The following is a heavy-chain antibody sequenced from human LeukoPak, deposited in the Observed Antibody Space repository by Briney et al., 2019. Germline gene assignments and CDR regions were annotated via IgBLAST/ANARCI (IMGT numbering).Heavy chain of an antibody. D-gene: IGHD3-10*01. V-gene: IGHV4-39*01. CDR3: ARRKGFGEGYFDS. CDR2: IYYSRST. Sequence: SETLSLTCTVSGGSISNTLYYWAWIRQPPGKGLESIGSIYYSRSTYYSPSLKSRVTISVDTSKNQFSLKLTSVTAADAAVYYCARRKGFGEGYFDSWGQGTLVTVSS. CDR1: GGSISNTLYY. J-gene: IGHJ4*02.